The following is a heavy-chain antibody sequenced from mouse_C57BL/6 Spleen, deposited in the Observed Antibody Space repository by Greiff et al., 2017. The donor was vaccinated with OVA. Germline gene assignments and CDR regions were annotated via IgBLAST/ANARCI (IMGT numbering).Heavy chain of an antibody. CDR2: IDPNSGGT. V-gene: IGHV1-72*01. D-gene: IGHD2-4*01. J-gene: IGHJ4*01. CDR1: GYTFTSYW. CDR3: ARSRTRPYDYDTGYYAMDY. Sequence: VQLQQPGAELVKPGASVKLSCKASGYTFTSYWMHWVKQRPGRGLEWIGRIDPNSGGTKYNEKFKSKATLTVDKPSSTAYMQLSSLTSEDSAVYYCARSRTRPYDYDTGYYAMDYWGQGTSVTVSS.